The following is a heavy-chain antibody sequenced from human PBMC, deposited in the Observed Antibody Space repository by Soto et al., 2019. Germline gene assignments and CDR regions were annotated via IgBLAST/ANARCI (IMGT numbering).Heavy chain of an antibody. CDR2: ISGSGGST. CDR1: GFTFSSYA. J-gene: IGHJ4*02. V-gene: IGHV3-23*01. CDR3: AKDLCSSTSCYFYY. D-gene: IGHD2-2*01. Sequence: PGGSLRLSCAASGFTFSSYAMSWVRQAPGKGLEWVSAISGSGGSTYYADSVKGRFTISRDNSKNTLYLEMNSLRAEDTAVYYCAKDLCSSTSCYFYYWGQGTLVTVSS.